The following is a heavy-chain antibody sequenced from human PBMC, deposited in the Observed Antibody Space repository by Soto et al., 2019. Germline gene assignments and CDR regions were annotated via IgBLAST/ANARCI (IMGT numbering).Heavy chain of an antibody. CDR3: ARTYYVFWSGYPPDHFAY. J-gene: IGHJ4*02. D-gene: IGHD3-3*01. Sequence: SETLSLTCTVSGGSISSYYWSWIRQPPGKGLEWIGYIYYSGSTNYNPSLKSRVTISVDTSKNQFSLKLSSVTAADTAVYYCARTYYVFWSGYPPDHFAYWGQGTLVTVSS. CDR2: IYYSGST. CDR1: GGSISSYY. V-gene: IGHV4-59*01.